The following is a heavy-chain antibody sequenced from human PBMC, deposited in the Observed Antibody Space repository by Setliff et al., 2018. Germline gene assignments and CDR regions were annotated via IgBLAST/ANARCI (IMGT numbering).Heavy chain of an antibody. CDR2: IYYTGIT. J-gene: IGHJ4*02. Sequence: SEILSLTCNVSGGSISSYSYYWGWIRQPPGKGLEWIGNIYYTGITYYNPSLKSRVTISVDTSKNQFSLKLTSVTAADTAVYYCAKYPSKLPELGIYGRFDYWGQGTPVTVSS. CDR1: GGSISSYSYY. V-gene: IGHV4-39*07. CDR3: AKYPSKLPELGIYGRFDY. D-gene: IGHD7-27*01.